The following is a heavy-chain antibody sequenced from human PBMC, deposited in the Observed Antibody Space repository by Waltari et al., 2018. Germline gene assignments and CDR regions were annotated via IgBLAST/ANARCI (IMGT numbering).Heavy chain of an antibody. J-gene: IGHJ4*02. V-gene: IGHV3-23*01. Sequence: EVQLLESGGGLVQPGGSLRLSCAASGFTFSSYAMSWVRQAPGKGLEWVSAISGSGGSTYYADSVEGRFTISRDNSKNTLYLQMNSLRAEETAVYYCAEDSSGWYYFDYWGQGTLVTVSS. CDR2: ISGSGGST. D-gene: IGHD6-19*01. CDR1: GFTFSSYA. CDR3: AEDSSGWYYFDY.